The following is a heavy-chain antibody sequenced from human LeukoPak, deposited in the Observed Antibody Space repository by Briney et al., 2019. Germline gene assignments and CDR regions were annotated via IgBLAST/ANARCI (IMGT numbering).Heavy chain of an antibody. CDR1: GGSISSSSYY. V-gene: IGHV4-39*01. Sequence: SETLSLTCTVSGGSISSSSYYWGWIRQPPGKGLEWIGSIYYSGSTYYNPSLKSRVTISVDTSKNQFSLKLSSVTAADTAVYYCACGEQPPLGDYWGQGTLVTVSS. D-gene: IGHD3-10*01. CDR3: ACGEQPPLGDY. CDR2: IYYSGST. J-gene: IGHJ4*02.